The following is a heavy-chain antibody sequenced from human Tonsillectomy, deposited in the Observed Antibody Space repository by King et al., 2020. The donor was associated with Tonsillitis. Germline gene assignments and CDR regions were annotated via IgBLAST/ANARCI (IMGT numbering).Heavy chain of an antibody. D-gene: IGHD2-15*01. Sequence: VQLVESGAEVKKPGESLRISCKGSGYSFTSYWISWVRQMPGKGLEWMGRIDPSDSYTNYSPSFQGHVTISADKSISTAYLQWSRLKASDTPMYYCAGHVYCSGGSCYLPNYGMDVWGQGTTVTVSS. J-gene: IGHJ6*02. CDR3: AGHVYCSGGSCYLPNYGMDV. CDR2: IDPSDSYT. CDR1: GYSFTSYW. V-gene: IGHV5-10-1*03.